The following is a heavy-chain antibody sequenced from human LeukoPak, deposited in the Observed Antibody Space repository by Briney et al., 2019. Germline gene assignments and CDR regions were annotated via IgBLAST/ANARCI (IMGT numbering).Heavy chain of an antibody. CDR3: AKSIRSGYLNY. CDR2: ISGSGGST. D-gene: IGHD3-22*01. V-gene: IGHV3-23*01. J-gene: IGHJ4*02. CDR1: GFTFSSYS. Sequence: PGGSLRLSCAASGFTFSSYSMNWVRQAPGKGLEWVSAISGSGGSTYYADSVKGRFTISRDNSKDTLYLQMNSLRAEDTAVYYCAKSIRSGYLNYWGQGTLVTVSS.